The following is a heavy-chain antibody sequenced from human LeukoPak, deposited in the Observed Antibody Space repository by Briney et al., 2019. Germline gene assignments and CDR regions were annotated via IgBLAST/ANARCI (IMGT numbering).Heavy chain of an antibody. V-gene: IGHV3-49*04. CDR2: IRSKAYGGTT. J-gene: IGHJ4*02. CDR3: TRGGMGGSGSYYQLPY. D-gene: IGHD3-10*01. Sequence: GGSLRLSCTASGFTFGDYAMSWVRQAPGKGLEWVGFIRSKAYGGTTEYAASVKGRFTISRDDSKSIAYLQMNSLKTEDTAVYYCTRGGMGGSGSYYQLPYWGQGTLVTVSS. CDR1: GFTFGDYA.